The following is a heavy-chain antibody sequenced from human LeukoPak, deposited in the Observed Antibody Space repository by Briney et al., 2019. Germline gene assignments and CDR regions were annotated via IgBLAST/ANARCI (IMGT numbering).Heavy chain of an antibody. CDR1: GYTLIELS. CDR3: ATALPGSQLEVVVATIDAFDI. Sequence: RASVKVSCKVSGYTLIELSMHWVRQAPGKGLEWMGGFDPEEGETIYAQKFQGRVTMTEDTSTDTAYMELSSLRSEDTAVYYCATALPGSQLEVVVATIDAFDIWGQGAMVTVSS. CDR2: FDPEEGET. D-gene: IGHD2-15*01. V-gene: IGHV1-24*01. J-gene: IGHJ3*02.